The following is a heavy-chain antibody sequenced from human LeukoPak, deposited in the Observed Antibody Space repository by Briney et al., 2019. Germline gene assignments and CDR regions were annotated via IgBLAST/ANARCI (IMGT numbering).Heavy chain of an antibody. CDR3: AKSRATAGKP. J-gene: IGHJ5*02. CDR2: ISGSGGST. D-gene: IGHD6-13*01. V-gene: IGHV3-23*01. Sequence: GGCLRLSCAASGFTFSSYAMSGGREAPGEGLGWGSAISGSGGSTYYAGSVKGRFTLSRDNSKNTLYLQMHSLRTEDTAVYSCAKSRATAGKPWGQGTLVTVSS. CDR1: GFTFSSYA.